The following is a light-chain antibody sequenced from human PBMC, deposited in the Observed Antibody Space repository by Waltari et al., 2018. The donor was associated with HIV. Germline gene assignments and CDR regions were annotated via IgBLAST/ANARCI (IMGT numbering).Light chain of an antibody. CDR3: SSYSSGTTLWL. Sequence: QSALTQPAPVSGSPGQSITISCPGTNSDIGGYDYVSWSQQMPSGAPKHILYEVTNRPSVVSNRFSGSKSGNTASLTISGLQSEDEAVYYCSSYSSGTTLWLFGGGTQLTVL. V-gene: IGLV2-14*01. CDR1: NSDIGGYDY. CDR2: EVT. J-gene: IGLJ3*02.